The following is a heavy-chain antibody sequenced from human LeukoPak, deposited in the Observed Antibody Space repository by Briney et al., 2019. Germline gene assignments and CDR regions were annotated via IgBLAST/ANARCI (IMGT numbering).Heavy chain of an antibody. V-gene: IGHV3-33*01. CDR1: GFTFGRYG. Sequence: GGSLRLSCAASGFTFGRYGMHWVRQAPGKGLEWVAVIVYDGSKKFYADSMKDRFTISRDNFKNTLYLQMNSLRAEDTALYYCARDHRGNSGYDTDLDYWGQGTLVTVSS. J-gene: IGHJ4*02. D-gene: IGHD5-12*01. CDR3: ARDHRGNSGYDTDLDY. CDR2: IVYDGSKK.